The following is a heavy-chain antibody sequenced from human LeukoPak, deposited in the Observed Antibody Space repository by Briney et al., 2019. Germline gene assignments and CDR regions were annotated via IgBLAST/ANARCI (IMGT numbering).Heavy chain of an antibody. CDR2: ISYDGSNK. CDR3: ARERGQGVDAFDI. Sequence: GRSLRLSCAASGFTFSSYGMHWVRQAPGKGLEWVAVISYDGSNKYYADSVKGRFTISRDNSKNTLYLQMNSLRAEDTAVYYCARERGQGVDAFDIWGQGTMVTVSS. CDR1: GFTFSSYG. V-gene: IGHV3-30*03. D-gene: IGHD6-13*01. J-gene: IGHJ3*02.